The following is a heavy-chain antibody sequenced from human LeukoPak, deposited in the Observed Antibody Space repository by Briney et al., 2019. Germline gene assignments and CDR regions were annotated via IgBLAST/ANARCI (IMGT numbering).Heavy chain of an antibody. Sequence: SQTLSLTCTVSGGSISSYYWSWIRRPPGKGLEWIGYIYYSGSTNYNPSLKSRVTISVDTSKNQFSLKLSSVTAADTAVYYCARDRPYSSGWYEVAFDIWGQGTMVTVSS. V-gene: IGHV4-59*01. D-gene: IGHD6-19*01. J-gene: IGHJ3*02. CDR1: GGSISSYY. CDR3: ARDRPYSSGWYEVAFDI. CDR2: IYYSGST.